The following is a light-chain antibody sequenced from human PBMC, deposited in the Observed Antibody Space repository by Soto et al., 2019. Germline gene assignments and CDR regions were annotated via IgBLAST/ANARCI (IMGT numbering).Light chain of an antibody. Sequence: DIQLTQSPSFLSASVGDRVTITCRASQGISSYLAWYQQPPGKAPKLLIYGASTLHRGVSSRFSGSGSGTEFTLTISSLQPEDFATYYCQQINTSPRSFGQGTKLEVK. CDR1: QGISSY. CDR3: QQINTSPRS. J-gene: IGKJ2*01. V-gene: IGKV1-9*01. CDR2: GAS.